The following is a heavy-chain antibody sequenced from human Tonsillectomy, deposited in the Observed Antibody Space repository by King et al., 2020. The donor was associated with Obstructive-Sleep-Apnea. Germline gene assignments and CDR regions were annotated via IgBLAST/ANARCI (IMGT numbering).Heavy chain of an antibody. V-gene: IGHV4-34*01. CDR1: GGSFNVYY. J-gene: IGHJ3*02. D-gene: IGHD3-3*01. Sequence: VQLQQWGAGLLKPSETLSLTCAVYGGSFNVYYWSWIRQPPGKGLEWIGEINHSGSTNYNPSLKRRVTISVDTSKNQFSLNLTSVTAADTAVYYCARDGDDLWSGYRNDAFDIWGQGTMVTVSS. CDR2: INHSGST. CDR3: ARDGDDLWSGYRNDAFDI.